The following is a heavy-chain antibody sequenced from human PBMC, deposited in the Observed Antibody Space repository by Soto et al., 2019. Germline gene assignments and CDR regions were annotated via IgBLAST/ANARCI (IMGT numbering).Heavy chain of an antibody. D-gene: IGHD3-22*01. CDR3: AKDGADYYDSSGYFYFDY. CDR1: GFTFSSYA. CDR2: ISGSGGST. V-gene: IGHV3-23*01. Sequence: SGGSLRLSCAASGFTFSSYAMSWVRQAPGKGLEWVSAISGSGGSTYYADSVKGRFTISRDNSKNTLYLQMNSLRAEDTAVYYCAKDGADYYDSSGYFYFDYWGQGTLVTVSS. J-gene: IGHJ4*02.